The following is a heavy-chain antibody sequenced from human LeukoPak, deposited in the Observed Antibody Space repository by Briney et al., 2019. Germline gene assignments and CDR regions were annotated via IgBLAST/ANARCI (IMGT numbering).Heavy chain of an antibody. J-gene: IGHJ4*02. CDR1: GGSFSGYC. V-gene: IGHV4-34*01. D-gene: IGHD4-17*01. CDR3: ARDRGVTTFGYFDY. Sequence: PSETLSLTCAVYGGSFSGYCWSWIRQPPGKGLEWIGEINHSGSTNYNPSLKSRVTISVDTSKNQFSLKLSSVTAADTAVYYCARDRGVTTFGYFDYWGQGTLVTVSS. CDR2: INHSGST.